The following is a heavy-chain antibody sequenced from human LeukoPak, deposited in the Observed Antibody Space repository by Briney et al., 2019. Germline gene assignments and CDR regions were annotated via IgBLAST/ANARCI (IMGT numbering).Heavy chain of an antibody. V-gene: IGHV3-48*01. J-gene: IGHJ4*02. CDR1: GFTYSDYN. CDR2: ISTHSTSI. Sequence: TGGSLRLSCAASGFTYSDYNMNWYRQAPGKWLDWVSYISTHSTSIYYADSVKGRFTISRDNAKSSLYLQMNSLRADDTAVYYCARGSTVAGTRTVPSPERWGQGTLVTVSS. CDR3: ARGSTVAGTRTVPSPER. D-gene: IGHD6-19*01.